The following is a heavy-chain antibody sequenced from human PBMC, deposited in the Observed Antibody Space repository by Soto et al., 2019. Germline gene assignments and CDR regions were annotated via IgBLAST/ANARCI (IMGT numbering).Heavy chain of an antibody. D-gene: IGHD1-1*01. V-gene: IGHV3-23*01. CDR1: GFTFSSYA. CDR3: AKDGTGTRFWYYGMDV. Sequence: GGSLRLSCAASGFTFSSYAMSWVRQAPGKGLEWVSAISGSGGSTYYADSVKGRFTISRDNSKNTLYLQMNSLRAEDTAVYYCAKDGTGTRFWYYGMDVWGQGTTVTVSS. CDR2: ISGSGGST. J-gene: IGHJ6*02.